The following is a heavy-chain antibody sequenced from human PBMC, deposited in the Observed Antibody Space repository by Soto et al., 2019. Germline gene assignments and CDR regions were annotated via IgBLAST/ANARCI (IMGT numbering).Heavy chain of an antibody. CDR3: ARDNYDILTGSNWFDP. CDR2: INPNSGGT. J-gene: IGHJ5*02. Sequence: ASVKVSCKASGYTFTGYYMHWVRQAPGQGLEWMGWINPNSGGTNYAQKFQGWVTMTRDTSISTAYMELSRLRSDDTAVYYCARDNYDILTGSNWFDPWGQGTLVTV. V-gene: IGHV1-2*04. D-gene: IGHD3-9*01. CDR1: GYTFTGYY.